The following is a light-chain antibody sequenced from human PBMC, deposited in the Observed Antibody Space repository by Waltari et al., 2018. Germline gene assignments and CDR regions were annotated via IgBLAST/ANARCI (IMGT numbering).Light chain of an antibody. V-gene: IGLV2-23*01. CDR1: STDLASYNL. CDR2: EAT. CDR3: CSYTGSSTSYG. Sequence: QSALSQPASVSGSPGQSLTITCTGASTDLASYNLVAWYQHHPNRAPKLIIYEATKRPSGISHRFSGAKSGATASLRIFGLQADDEADYYCCSYTGSSTSYGCGGGTKVTVL. J-gene: IGLJ1*01.